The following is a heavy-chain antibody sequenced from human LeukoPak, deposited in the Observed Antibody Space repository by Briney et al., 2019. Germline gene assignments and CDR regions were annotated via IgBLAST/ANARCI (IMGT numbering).Heavy chain of an antibody. CDR2: ISAYNGNT. V-gene: IGHV1-18*04. D-gene: IGHD3-10*01. CDR1: GYTFTSYG. J-gene: IGHJ4*02. Sequence: ASVKVSCKASGYTFTSYGISWARQAPGQGLEWMGWISAYNGNTNYAQKLQGRVTMTTDTSTSTAYMELRSLRSDDTAVYYCARPLWFGELFPFDYWGQGTLVTVSS. CDR3: ARPLWFGELFPFDY.